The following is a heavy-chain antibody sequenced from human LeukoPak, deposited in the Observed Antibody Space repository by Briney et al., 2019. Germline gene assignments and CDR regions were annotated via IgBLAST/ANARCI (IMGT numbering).Heavy chain of an antibody. CDR1: GFSGSNAW. CDR2: IKSKTDGGTT. V-gene: IGHV3-15*01. J-gene: IGHJ5*02. D-gene: IGHD2-21*01. CDR3: ARYCGDAHCYDP. Sequence: GGSLRLSCAASGFSGSNAWMTWVPQAPGKGLELMGRIKSKTDGGTTDYAAPVKGRFTFSRDDSKNTLYLQMNSLKTEDTAVYYCARYCGDAHCYDPWGQGTLVTVSS.